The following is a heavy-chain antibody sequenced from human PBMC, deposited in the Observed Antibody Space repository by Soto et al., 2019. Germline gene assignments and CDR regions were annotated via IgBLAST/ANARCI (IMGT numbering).Heavy chain of an antibody. Sequence: QTHSLTGDSSGDSVSSTSTAWSWIRQSPSRGLEWLGRTYYRSKWYSDYAVSVKSRITINPDTSKNQFSLQLNSVTPEDTAVYYCARGSYYSGWVWGQGTLVTVSS. D-gene: IGHD6-19*01. V-gene: IGHV6-1*01. CDR3: ARGSYYSGWV. CDR2: TYYRSKWYS. CDR1: GDSVSSTSTA. J-gene: IGHJ4*02.